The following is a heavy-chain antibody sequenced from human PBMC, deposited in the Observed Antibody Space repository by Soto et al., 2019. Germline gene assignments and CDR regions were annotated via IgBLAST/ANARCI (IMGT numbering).Heavy chain of an antibody. D-gene: IGHD3-10*01. CDR3: ARHSAYGSGSYPFDY. CDR1: GGSISSSSYY. J-gene: IGHJ4*02. Sequence: QLQLQESGPGLVKPSETLSLTCTVSGGSISSSSYYWGWIRQPPGKGLEWIGSIYYSGSTYYNPSLKSRVTISVDTSKNQFSLKLSSVTAADTAVYYCARHSAYGSGSYPFDYWGQGTLVTVSS. CDR2: IYYSGST. V-gene: IGHV4-39*01.